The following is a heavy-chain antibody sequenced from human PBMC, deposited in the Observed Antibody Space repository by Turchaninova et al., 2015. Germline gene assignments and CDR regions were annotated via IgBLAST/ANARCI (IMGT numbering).Heavy chain of an antibody. CDR1: GYTFINFD. CDR3: ARTAGDLDY. D-gene: IGHD6-13*01. J-gene: IGHJ4*02. CDR2: MNPKSGYT. V-gene: IGHV1-8*03. Sequence: QVQLVQSGAEVKKPGASVKVSCKAYGYTFINFDINWVRQASGQGLEWMGWMNPKSGYTGFAQKFQGRVTLSRDTSINTAYMELSNLRSDDTAVYYCARTAGDLDYWGQGTLVTVSS.